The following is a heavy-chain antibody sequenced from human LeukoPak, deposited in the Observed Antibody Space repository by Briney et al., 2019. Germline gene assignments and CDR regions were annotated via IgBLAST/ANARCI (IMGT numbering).Heavy chain of an antibody. Sequence: SDTLPLTCAVSGYSISSSNWCGWIRQSPGKGLEWIGYIYYSGSTYYNPSLKSRVTMSVDTSKNQFSLKLNSVTAVDTAVYYCARILGSGWTVGAFDIWGQGTMVIVSS. D-gene: IGHD6-19*01. V-gene: IGHV4-28*01. CDR2: IYYSGST. CDR1: GYSISSSNW. J-gene: IGHJ3*02. CDR3: ARILGSGWTVGAFDI.